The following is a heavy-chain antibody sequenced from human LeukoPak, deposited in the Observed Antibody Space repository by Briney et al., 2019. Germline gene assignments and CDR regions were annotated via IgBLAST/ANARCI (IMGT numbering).Heavy chain of an antibody. CDR2: ISGSGGST. J-gene: IGHJ4*02. CDR3: AILLVTTVVRGYFDY. CDR1: GFTFSSYG. D-gene: IGHD4-23*01. Sequence: GGSLRLSCAASGFTFSSYGMSWVRQAPGEGREWVSAISGSGGSTYYADCVKARFTISRDNSKNTLYLQMTSLRAQDTAVYYCAILLVTTVVRGYFDYWGQGTLVTVSS. V-gene: IGHV3-23*01.